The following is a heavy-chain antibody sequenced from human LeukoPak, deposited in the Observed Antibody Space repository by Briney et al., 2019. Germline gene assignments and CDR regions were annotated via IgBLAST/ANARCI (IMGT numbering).Heavy chain of an antibody. J-gene: IGHJ3*02. V-gene: IGHV4-4*02. CDR3: ARDRIPMISAFDI. CDR2: IYHSGST. Sequence: SETLSLTCAVSGGSISSSNWWSWVRQPPGRGLEWIGEIYHSGSTNYNPSLKSRVTISVDKSKNQFSLKLSSVTAADTAVYYCARDRIPMISAFDIWGQGTMVTVSS. D-gene: IGHD3-22*01. CDR1: GGSISSSNW.